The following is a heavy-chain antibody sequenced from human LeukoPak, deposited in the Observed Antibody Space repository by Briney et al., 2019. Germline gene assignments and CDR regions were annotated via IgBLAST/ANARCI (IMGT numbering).Heavy chain of an antibody. CDR2: ISYDGSNK. Sequence: GGSLRLSCAASGFTFSNYAMYWVRQAPGKGLEWVTIISYDGSNKYYADSVKGRFTISRDNPKNTLYLQMNSLRVEDTAVYYCARAAIPLYCTSTSCYDSWLDPWGQGTLVTVSS. D-gene: IGHD2-2*01. CDR1: GFTFSNYA. CDR3: ARAAIPLYCTSTSCYDSWLDP. V-gene: IGHV3-30-3*01. J-gene: IGHJ5*02.